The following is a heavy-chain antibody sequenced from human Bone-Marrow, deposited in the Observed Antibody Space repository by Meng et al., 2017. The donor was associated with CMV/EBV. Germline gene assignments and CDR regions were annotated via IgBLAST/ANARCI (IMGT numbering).Heavy chain of an antibody. D-gene: IGHD1-26*01. J-gene: IGHJ3*02. Sequence: GSLRLSCTVSGGSISSYYWSWIRQPPGKGLEWIGFISYSGSTNYNPSLKSRVTISADASKNQFSLKLSSVTAADTAVYYCARDSGSFYDWHVFDIWGQGTMVTVSS. CDR3: ARDSGSFYDWHVFDI. V-gene: IGHV4-59*01. CDR2: ISYSGST. CDR1: GGSISSYY.